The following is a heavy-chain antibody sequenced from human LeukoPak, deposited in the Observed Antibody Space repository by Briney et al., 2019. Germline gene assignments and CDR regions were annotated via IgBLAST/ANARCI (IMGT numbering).Heavy chain of an antibody. CDR1: GGSISSSSYY. CDR2: IYYSGST. V-gene: IGHV4-39*07. Sequence: PSETLSLTCTVSGGSISSSSYYWGWIRQPPGKGLEWIGSIYYSGSTYYNPSLKSRVTMSVDTSKNQFSLKLSSVTAADTAVYYCARDGVGYGYCSSTSCHNNWFDPWGQGTLVTVSS. J-gene: IGHJ5*02. CDR3: ARDGVGYGYCSSTSCHNNWFDP. D-gene: IGHD2-2*01.